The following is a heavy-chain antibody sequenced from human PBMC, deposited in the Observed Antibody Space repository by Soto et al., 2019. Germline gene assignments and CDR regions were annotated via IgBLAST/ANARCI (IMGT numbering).Heavy chain of an antibody. J-gene: IGHJ6*02. CDR1: GGTFSSYA. Sequence: SVKVSCKASGGTFSSYAISWVRQAPGQGLEWMGGIIPIFGTANYAQKFQGRVTITADKSTSTAYMELSSLRSEDTAVYYCARDLRRGSTGVVPAAIVKDYGMDVWG. D-gene: IGHD2-2*02. CDR2: IIPIFGTA. V-gene: IGHV1-69*06. CDR3: ARDLRRGSTGVVPAAIVKDYGMDV.